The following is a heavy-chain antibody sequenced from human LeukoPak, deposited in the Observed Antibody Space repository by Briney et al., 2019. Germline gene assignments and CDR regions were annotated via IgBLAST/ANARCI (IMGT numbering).Heavy chain of an antibody. CDR1: GGTFSSYA. CDR3: ASTPDYYDSSGYYLIAFDI. V-gene: IGHV1-69*05. D-gene: IGHD3-22*01. J-gene: IGHJ3*02. Sequence: SVKVSCKASGGTFSSYAISWVRQAPGQGLEWMGGIIPIFGTANYAQKFQGRVTITTDESTITAYMELSSLRSEDTAVYYCASTPDYYDSSGYYLIAFDIWGQGTMVTVSS. CDR2: IIPIFGTA.